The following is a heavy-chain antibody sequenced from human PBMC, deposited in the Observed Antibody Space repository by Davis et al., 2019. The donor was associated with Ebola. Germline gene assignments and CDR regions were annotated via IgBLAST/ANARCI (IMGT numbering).Heavy chain of an antibody. D-gene: IGHD4-17*01. CDR1: GFTFSSYW. CDR2: IKQDGSEK. CDR3: AREDYGEEKLEGLLDY. J-gene: IGHJ4*02. V-gene: IGHV3-7*01. Sequence: PGGSLRLSCAASGFTFSSYWMSWVRQAPGKGLEWVANIKQDGSEKYYVDSVKGRFTISRDNAKNSLYLQMNSLRAEDTAVYYCAREDYGEEKLEGLLDYWGQGTLVTVSS.